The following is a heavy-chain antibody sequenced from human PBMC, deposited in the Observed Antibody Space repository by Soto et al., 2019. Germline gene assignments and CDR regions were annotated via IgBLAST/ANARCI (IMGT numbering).Heavy chain of an antibody. CDR1: GYTLTELS. Sequence: ASVKVSCKVSGYTLTELSMHWVRQAPGKGLEWMGGFDPEDGETIYAQKFQGRVTMTEDTSTDTAYMELSSLRSEDTAVYYCATEQDLSRQLERGGFDYWGQGTLVTVSS. V-gene: IGHV1-24*01. CDR2: FDPEDGET. D-gene: IGHD1-1*01. CDR3: ATEQDLSRQLERGGFDY. J-gene: IGHJ4*02.